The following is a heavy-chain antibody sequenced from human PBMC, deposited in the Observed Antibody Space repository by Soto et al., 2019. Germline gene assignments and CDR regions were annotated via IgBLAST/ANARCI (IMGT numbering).Heavy chain of an antibody. CDR1: GYTFTLHG. D-gene: IGHD3-10*01. CDR2: INAGNENT. V-gene: IGHV1-3*01. CDR3: ARATYYSGSGSRYYFDY. Sequence: QVQLVQTGAEVKKPGASVKVSCKASGYTFTLHGIHWVRQAPGHRLEWMGWINAGNENTRYPQSFQDRVTITRDTSASTAYMELRSLRSEDTAVYYCARATYYSGSGSRYYFDYWGQGTSVTVPS. J-gene: IGHJ4*02.